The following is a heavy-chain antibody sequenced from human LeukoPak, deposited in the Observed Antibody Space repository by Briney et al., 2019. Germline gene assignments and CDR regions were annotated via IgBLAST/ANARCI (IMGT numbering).Heavy chain of an antibody. D-gene: IGHD1-26*01. Sequence: GASVTVSCTASGYTFTSYGISWVRQAPGQGLEWMGWISAYNGNTNYAQKLQGRVTMTTDTSTSTAYMELRSLRFDDTAVYYCARTDISGSSSGWGQGTLVTVSS. V-gene: IGHV1-18*01. J-gene: IGHJ4*02. CDR1: GYTFTSYG. CDR3: ARTDISGSSSG. CDR2: ISAYNGNT.